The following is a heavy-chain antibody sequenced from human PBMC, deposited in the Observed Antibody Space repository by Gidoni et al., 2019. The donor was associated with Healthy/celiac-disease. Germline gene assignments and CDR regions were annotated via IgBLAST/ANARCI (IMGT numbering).Heavy chain of an antibody. J-gene: IGHJ4*02. CDR1: GYTFPGYY. V-gene: IGHV1-2*02. CDR2: INPNSGGT. CDR3: ARVPAGLSGPDY. Sequence: VQLVQSGAEVKKPGASVTVSCKASGYTFPGYYMHWVRQAPGQGLDWMGWINPNSGGTNYAQKFQGRVTMTRETSISTAYMELSRLRSDDTAVYYCARVPAGLSGPDYWGQGTLVTVSS.